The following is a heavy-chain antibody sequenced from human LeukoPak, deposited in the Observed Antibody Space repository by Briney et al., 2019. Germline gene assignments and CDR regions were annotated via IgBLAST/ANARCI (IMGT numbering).Heavy chain of an antibody. V-gene: IGHV3-23*01. CDR2: ISGSGGST. Sequence: GGSLRLSCAASGFTFSSYAMSWVRQAPGKGLEWVSAISGSGGSTYYADSVKGRFTISRDNSKNTLYLQMNSLRAEDTAVYYCAKDRAGDCSGGSCYLNWFDPWGQGTLVTVSS. CDR3: AKDRAGDCSGGSCYLNWFDP. D-gene: IGHD2-15*01. J-gene: IGHJ5*02. CDR1: GFTFSSYA.